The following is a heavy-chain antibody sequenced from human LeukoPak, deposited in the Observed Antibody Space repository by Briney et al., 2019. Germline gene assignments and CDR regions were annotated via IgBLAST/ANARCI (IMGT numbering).Heavy chain of an antibody. Sequence: ASVKVSCKASGYSFTGYYIQWVRLVPGQGLEWMGWINPKSGGTNYAQKFQGRVTMTSDTSISTVYMELTTLTSDDTAVFYCARDMIQGVMGYWGQGTLVTVSS. CDR3: ARDMIQGVMGY. J-gene: IGHJ4*02. CDR2: INPKSGGT. D-gene: IGHD3-10*01. CDR1: GYSFTGYY. V-gene: IGHV1-2*02.